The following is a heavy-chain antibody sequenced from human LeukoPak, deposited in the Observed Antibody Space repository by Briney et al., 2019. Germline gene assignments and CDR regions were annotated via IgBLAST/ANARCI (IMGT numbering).Heavy chain of an antibody. CDR3: AKGWAHYYDSSGYYRAPNDY. CDR1: GFTFSSYA. D-gene: IGHD3-22*01. Sequence: GGSLRLSCAASGFTFSSYAMSWVRQAPGKGLEWVSAISGSGGSTYYADSVKGRFTISRDNSKNTLYLQMNSLRAEDTAVYYCAKGWAHYYDSSGYYRAPNDYWGQGTLVTVSS. J-gene: IGHJ4*02. V-gene: IGHV3-23*01. CDR2: ISGSGGST.